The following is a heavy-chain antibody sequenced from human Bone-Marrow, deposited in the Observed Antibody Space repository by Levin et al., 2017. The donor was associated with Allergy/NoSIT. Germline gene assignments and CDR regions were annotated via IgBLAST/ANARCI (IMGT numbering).Heavy chain of an antibody. CDR2: ISSDSSDL. D-gene: IGHD2/OR15-2a*01. CDR1: GFTFSDYS. CDR3: VRGIIGDVRVAHKEAFDV. J-gene: IGHJ3*01. Sequence: GESLKISCIVSGFTFSDYSIYWVRQAPGKGLEWISSISSDSSDLYYADSVKGRFTIPRDNAKNSLNLQVSSLRAEDTAVYHCVRGIIGDVRVAHKEAFDVWGQGTMVTVSS. V-gene: IGHV3-21*01.